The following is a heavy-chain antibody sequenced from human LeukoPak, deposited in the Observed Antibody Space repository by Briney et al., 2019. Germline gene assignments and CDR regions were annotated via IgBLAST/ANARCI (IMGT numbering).Heavy chain of an antibody. V-gene: IGHV3-21*01. D-gene: IGHD4-17*01. CDR3: ARNSRAAYGDYVD. Sequence: GGSLRLSCAASGFTFSSYSTNWVRQAPGKGLEWVSSISSSSSHIYYADSVKGRFTISRDNAKNSLYLQMNSLRAEDTAVYYCARNSRAAYGDYVDWGQGTLVTVSS. CDR2: ISSSSSHI. CDR1: GFTFSSYS. J-gene: IGHJ4*02.